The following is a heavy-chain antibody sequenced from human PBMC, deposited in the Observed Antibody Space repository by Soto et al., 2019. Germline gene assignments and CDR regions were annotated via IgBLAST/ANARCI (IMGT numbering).Heavy chain of an antibody. Sequence: QLQLQESGSGLAKPSQTLSLTCAVSGGSISSGGYSWSWIRQPPGKGLEWIGYIYHSGSTYYNPSLKSRVTISVDRSKNQFSLKLSSVTAADTAVYYCAGGGFGVARDYWGQGTLVTVSS. J-gene: IGHJ4*02. CDR2: IYHSGST. CDR1: GGSISSGGYS. CDR3: AGGGFGVARDY. D-gene: IGHD3-3*01. V-gene: IGHV4-30-2*01.